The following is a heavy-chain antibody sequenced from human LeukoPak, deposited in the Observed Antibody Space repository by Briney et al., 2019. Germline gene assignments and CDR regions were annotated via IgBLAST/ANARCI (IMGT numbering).Heavy chain of an antibody. CDR1: GFSLSTSGMC. CDR3: ARVALYDSSGYYYADY. D-gene: IGHD3-22*01. V-gene: IGHV2-70*11. CDR2: IDWDDDK. Sequence: SGPALVKPTQTLTLTCTFSGFSLSTSGMCVSWIRQPPGKALEWLARIDWDDDKYYSTSLKTRLTISKDTSKNQVVLTMTNMDPVDTATYYCARVALYDSSGYYYADYWGQGTLVTVSS. J-gene: IGHJ4*02.